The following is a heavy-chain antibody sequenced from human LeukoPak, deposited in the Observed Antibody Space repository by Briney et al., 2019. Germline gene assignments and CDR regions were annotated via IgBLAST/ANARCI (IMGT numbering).Heavy chain of an antibody. V-gene: IGHV4-34*01. J-gene: IGHJ4*02. CDR3: ARVPLRFLEPFDF. Sequence: SETLSLTCSVYGGSLNGYYWSWIRQPPGKGLEWIGEINHSGTTNYNPSLKSRVTMSLDTSKNQFSLRLNSVTAADMAVYYCARVPLRFLEPFDFWGRGTLVTVSS. CDR1: GGSLNGYY. D-gene: IGHD3-3*01. CDR2: INHSGTT.